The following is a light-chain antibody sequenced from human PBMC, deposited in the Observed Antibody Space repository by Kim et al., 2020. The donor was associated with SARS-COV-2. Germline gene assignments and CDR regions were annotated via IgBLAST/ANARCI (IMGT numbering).Light chain of an antibody. CDR2: DAS. Sequence: DIQMTQSPSSVSASVGDRVTITCRASHNINNCLAWYQHKPERAPKLLIYDASAVQSGVPSRFSGSGSGTDFTLTITTLQPEVCAIYFCQQGHSFPLTFGGGTK. CDR3: QQGHSFPLT. CDR1: HNINNC. J-gene: IGKJ4*01. V-gene: IGKV1-12*01.